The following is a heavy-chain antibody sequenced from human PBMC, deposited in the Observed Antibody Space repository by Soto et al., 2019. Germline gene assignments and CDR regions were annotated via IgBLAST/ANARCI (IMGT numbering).Heavy chain of an antibody. V-gene: IGHV3-33*01. CDR1: GFTSSIYG. J-gene: IGHJ4*02. CDR3: ARDGGYSSGWPIYDFDY. CDR2: IWYDGSNK. D-gene: IGHD6-19*01. Sequence: GGSLRLSCAASGFTSSIYGMHWVRQAPGKGLEWVAVIWYDGSNKYYADSVKGRFTISRDNSKNTLYLQMNSLRAEDTAVYYCARDGGYSSGWPIYDFDYWGQGTLVTVSS.